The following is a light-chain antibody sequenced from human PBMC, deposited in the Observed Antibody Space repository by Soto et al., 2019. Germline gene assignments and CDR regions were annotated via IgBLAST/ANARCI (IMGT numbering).Light chain of an antibody. J-gene: IGLJ1*01. V-gene: IGLV1-44*01. CDR1: SSNIGTNA. CDR3: AAWDDSLNGYV. CDR2: NNN. Sequence: QSVLTQPPSASGTPGQRVTISCSGGSSNIGTNAVNWYQQLPGTAPKLLIYNNNQRPSGVPDRFSGSKSGTSASLASSGLQSEDDADYYCAAWDDSLNGYVFGTGTKVTVL.